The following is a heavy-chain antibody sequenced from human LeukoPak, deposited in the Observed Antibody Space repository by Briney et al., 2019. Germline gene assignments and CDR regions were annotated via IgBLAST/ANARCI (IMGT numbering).Heavy chain of an antibody. J-gene: IGHJ4*02. CDR3: ARVLSDGDYLFDY. D-gene: IGHD4-17*01. CDR1: GGSISSGDYY. CDR2: IYYSGST. Sequence: SETLSLTCTVSGGSISSGDYYWSWIRQPPGKGLEWIGYIYYSGSTYHNPSLKSRVTISVDTSKNQFSLKLSSVTAADTAVYFCARVLSDGDYLFDYWGRGTLVTVSS. V-gene: IGHV4-30-4*01.